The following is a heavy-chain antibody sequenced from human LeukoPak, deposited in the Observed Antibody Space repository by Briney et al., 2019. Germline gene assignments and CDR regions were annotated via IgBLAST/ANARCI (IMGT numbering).Heavy chain of an antibody. D-gene: IGHD3-9*01. CDR3: ARITRYYDILTGYHYYFDY. CDR2: INHSGST. V-gene: IGHV4-34*01. CDR1: GGSFSGYY. Sequence: SETLSLTCAVYGGSFSGYYWSWIRQPPGKGLEWIGEINHSGSTNYNPSLKSRVTISVDTSKNQFCLKLSSVTAADTAVYYCARITRYYDILTGYHYYFDYWGQGTLVTVSS. J-gene: IGHJ4*02.